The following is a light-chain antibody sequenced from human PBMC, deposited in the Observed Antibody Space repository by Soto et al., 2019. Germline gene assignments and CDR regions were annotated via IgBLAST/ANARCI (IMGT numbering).Light chain of an antibody. V-gene: IGKV2D-29*01. CDR2: EVS. J-gene: IGKJ4*01. CDR1: QSLLGSDGKTY. CDR3: MQSVQFPRT. Sequence: DIVMTQTPLSLSVTPGQPASISCKSSQSLLGSDGKTYLSWYLQKPGHPPQLLIFEVSNHFSGVSDRFSGSGSGTDFTRKISRVEAEDVGVYYCMQSVQFPRTFGGGTKVEIK.